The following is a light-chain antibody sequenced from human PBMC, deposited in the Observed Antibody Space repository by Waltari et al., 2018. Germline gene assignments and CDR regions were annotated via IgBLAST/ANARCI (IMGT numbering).Light chain of an antibody. Sequence: DIQMTQSPSSLSASVGDRVTITCQASHDIINYLNWYQQKPGKAPKLLIYDSSNLETGGPSRFSGSGSVTDFTFTISSLQPEDIATYYCQQYNNIPQTFGPGTRVEIK. V-gene: IGKV1-33*01. CDR1: HDIINY. J-gene: IGKJ3*01. CDR3: QQYNNIPQT. CDR2: DSS.